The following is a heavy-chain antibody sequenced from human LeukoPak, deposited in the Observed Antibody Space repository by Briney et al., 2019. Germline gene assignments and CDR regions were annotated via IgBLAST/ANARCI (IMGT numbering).Heavy chain of an antibody. V-gene: IGHV4-4*07. D-gene: IGHD3-22*01. CDR1: GGSTSSYY. Sequence: SETLSLTCTVSGGSTSSYYWSWIRQPAGKGLEWIGRIYTSGSTNYNPSLKSRVTISVDTSKNQFSLKLSSVTAADTAVYYCASTAPTYYYDSSGPLDYWGQGTLVTVSS. CDR3: ASTAPTYYYDSSGPLDY. CDR2: IYTSGST. J-gene: IGHJ4*02.